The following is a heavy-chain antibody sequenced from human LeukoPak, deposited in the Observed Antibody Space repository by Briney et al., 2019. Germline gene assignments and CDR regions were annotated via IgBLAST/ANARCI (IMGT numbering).Heavy chain of an antibody. Sequence: ASVKVSCKASGYTFTTYGITWVRQAPGQGLEWMGWISTYNGNTDYTQKLQGRVTMTTDTSTSTAYMELRSLRSDDTALYYCARTYGDYDGSHWYFDLWGRGTLVTVSS. V-gene: IGHV1-18*01. CDR3: ARTYGDYDGSHWYFDL. CDR2: ISTYNGNT. CDR1: GYTFTTYG. J-gene: IGHJ2*01. D-gene: IGHD4-17*01.